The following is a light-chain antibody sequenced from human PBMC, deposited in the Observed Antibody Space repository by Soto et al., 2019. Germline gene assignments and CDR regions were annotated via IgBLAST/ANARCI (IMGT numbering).Light chain of an antibody. CDR2: GNS. CDR1: SSNIGAGYD. CDR3: QSYDSSLGALYV. Sequence: QSALTQPPSVSGAPGQRVTISCTGSSSNIGAGYDVHWYQQLPGTAPKLLIYGNSNRPSGVPDRFSGSKSGTSASLAITGLQAEDEADYYCQSYDSSLGALYVFGTGNKVTVL. V-gene: IGLV1-40*01. J-gene: IGLJ1*01.